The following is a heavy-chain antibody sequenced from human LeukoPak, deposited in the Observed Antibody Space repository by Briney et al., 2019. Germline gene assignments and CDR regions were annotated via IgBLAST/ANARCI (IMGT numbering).Heavy chain of an antibody. V-gene: IGHV1-18*04. CDR2: ISTYYDNT. CDR1: GYTFTGYY. J-gene: IGHJ4*02. Sequence: PLASVKVSCKASGYTFTGYYMHWVRQAPGQGLEWMGWISTYYDNTKYAQKFQGRVTLTTDTSRSTAYMELKSLRSDDTAVYYCVRAQNSITWYDYCVGCWGQGTLVTVSS. CDR3: VRAQNSITWYDYCVGC. D-gene: IGHD6-13*01.